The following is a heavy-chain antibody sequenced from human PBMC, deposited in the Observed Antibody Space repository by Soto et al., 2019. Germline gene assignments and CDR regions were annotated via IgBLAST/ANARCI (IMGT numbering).Heavy chain of an antibody. CDR1: GFTFSSNA. CDR2: ISGTGGRI. J-gene: IGHJ5*02. CDR3: AKSLNINWKNWFDP. D-gene: IGHD1-1*01. Sequence: EVQLLESGGGLVQPGGSLRLSCAASGFTFSSNAMNWVRQAPGKGLEWVSVISGTGGRIYYADSVKGRSTISRDNSKNTLYLEMNSLRVEDTAVYYCAKSLNINWKNWFDPWGQGTLVTVSS. V-gene: IGHV3-23*01.